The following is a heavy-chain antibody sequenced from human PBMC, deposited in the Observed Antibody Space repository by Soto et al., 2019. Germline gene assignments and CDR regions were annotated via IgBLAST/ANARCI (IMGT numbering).Heavy chain of an antibody. CDR3: ASEALCGADCYFFEY. D-gene: IGHD2-21*02. J-gene: IGHJ4*02. CDR2: INYSGSNI. Sequence: DVQLVESGGGLVEPGGSLRLTCAGSGFTFRNSEMFWVRQAPGKGLEGVSKINYSGSNIYYSKSVKGRFTISRDNAKNSLYLQMNSLTDEDTAIYFCASEALCGADCYFFEYWGPGTLVTVSS. V-gene: IGHV3-48*03. CDR1: GFTFRNSE.